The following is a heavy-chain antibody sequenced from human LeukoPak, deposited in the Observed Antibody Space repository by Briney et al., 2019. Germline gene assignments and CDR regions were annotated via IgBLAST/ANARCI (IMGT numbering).Heavy chain of an antibody. Sequence: SVKVSCKASGGTFSSYAISWVRQAPGQPLEWVGGIIPIFGTANYAQKFKGRVTITADESTNTAYMELSSLRSEDTAVYYCARDNSVRDEAWWFNPWGQGTLVTVSS. V-gene: IGHV1-69*13. CDR1: GGTFSSYA. D-gene: IGHD5-24*01. CDR2: IIPIFGTA. J-gene: IGHJ5*02. CDR3: ARDNSVRDEAWWFNP.